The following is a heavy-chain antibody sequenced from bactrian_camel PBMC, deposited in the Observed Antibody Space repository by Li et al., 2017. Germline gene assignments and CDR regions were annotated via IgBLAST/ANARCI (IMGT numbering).Heavy chain of an antibody. CDR2: IDSDATT. CDR3: AAAPTSPCSSYVLADTPY. V-gene: IGHV3S53*01. D-gene: IGHD6*01. J-gene: IGHJ4*01. Sequence: HVQLVESGGGSVQAGGSLTLSCADSGWTPGTTCMAWFRTVPGKESEGVAAIDSDATTAYADSVKGRFTISKDNAKNTLYLQMKNLKPEDTAKYYCAAAPTSPCSSYVLADTPYWGSGTQVTVS. CDR1: GWTPGTTC.